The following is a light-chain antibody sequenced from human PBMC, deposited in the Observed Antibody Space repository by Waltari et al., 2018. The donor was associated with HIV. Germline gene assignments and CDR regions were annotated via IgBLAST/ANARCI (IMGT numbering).Light chain of an antibody. V-gene: IGKV1-5*03. CDR1: QSISSW. CDR2: KAS. Sequence: DIQMTKSPSTLSASVGDRVTITCRASQSISSWWAWYQQKPGKAPKLLIYKASSLESGVPSRFSGSGSGTEFTLTISSLQPDDFATYYCQQYNSFPITFGQGTRLEIK. CDR3: QQYNSFPIT. J-gene: IGKJ5*01.